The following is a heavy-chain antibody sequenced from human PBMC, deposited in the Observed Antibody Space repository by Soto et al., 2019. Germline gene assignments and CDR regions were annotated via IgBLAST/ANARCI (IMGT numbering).Heavy chain of an antibody. Sequence: GGSLRLSCAASGFTFSSYGMHWVRQAPGKGLEWVAVISYDGSNKYYADSVKGRFTISRDNSKNTLYLQMNSLRAEDTAVYYCEKEEGPGHGYDFWSGYPNWFDPWGQGTLVTVSS. J-gene: IGHJ5*02. CDR1: GFTFSSYG. CDR3: EKEEGPGHGYDFWSGYPNWFDP. D-gene: IGHD3-3*01. V-gene: IGHV3-30*18. CDR2: ISYDGSNK.